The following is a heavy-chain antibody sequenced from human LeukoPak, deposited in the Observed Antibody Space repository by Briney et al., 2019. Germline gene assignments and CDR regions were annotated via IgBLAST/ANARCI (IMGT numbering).Heavy chain of an antibody. V-gene: IGHV1-69*05. CDR3: ARGGGGYDFWSGYYSPYYYYMDV. Sequence: ASVKVSCKASGGTFSSYAISWVRQAPGQGLEWMGGIIPIFGTANYAQKFQGRVTITTDESTSTAYTELSSLRSEDTAVYYCARGGGGYDFWSGYYSPYYYYMDVWGKGTTVTVSS. CDR1: GGTFSSYA. CDR2: IIPIFGTA. J-gene: IGHJ6*03. D-gene: IGHD3-3*01.